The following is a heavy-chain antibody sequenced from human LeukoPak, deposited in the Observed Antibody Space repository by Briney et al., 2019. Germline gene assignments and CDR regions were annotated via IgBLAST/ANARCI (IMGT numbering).Heavy chain of an antibody. J-gene: IGHJ4*02. D-gene: IGHD6-13*01. CDR1: GFTFSSYG. CDR2: ISYDGSNK. Sequence: GGSLRLSCAASGFTFSSYGMHWVRQAPGKGLEWVAVISYDGSNKYYADSVKGRFTISRDNSKNTLYLQMNSLRTEDTAVYFCAVHPHGQQLALGYFDYWGQGTLVTVSS. V-gene: IGHV3-30*03. CDR3: AVHPHGQQLALGYFDY.